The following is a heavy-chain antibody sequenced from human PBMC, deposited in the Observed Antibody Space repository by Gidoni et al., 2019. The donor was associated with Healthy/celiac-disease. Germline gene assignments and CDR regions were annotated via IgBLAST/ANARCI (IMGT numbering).Heavy chain of an antibody. CDR2: IIPIFGTA. D-gene: IGHD6-6*01. CDR1: GGTFSSYA. V-gene: IGHV1-69*06. Sequence: QVQLVQSGAEVKKPGSSVKVACKASGGTFSSYAISWVRQAPGQGLEWMGGIIPIFGTANYAQKFQGRVTITADKSTCTAYMELSSLRSEDTAVYYCAREGHASIAARYFDYWGQGTLVTVSS. CDR3: AREGHASIAARYFDY. J-gene: IGHJ4*02.